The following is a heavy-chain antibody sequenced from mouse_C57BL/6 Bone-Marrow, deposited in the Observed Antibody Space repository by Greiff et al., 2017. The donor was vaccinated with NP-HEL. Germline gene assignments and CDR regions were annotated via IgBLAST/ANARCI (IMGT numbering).Heavy chain of an antibody. Sequence: QVQLQQSGAELVRPGTSVKVSCKASGYAFTNYLIEWVKQRPGQGLEWIGVINPGSGGTNYNEKLKGKATLTADKSSSTAYMQLSSLTSEDSAVYFCARRDGSSYYFDYWDQGTTLTVSS. CDR3: ARRDGSSYYFDY. J-gene: IGHJ2*01. D-gene: IGHD1-1*01. V-gene: IGHV1-54*01. CDR1: GYAFTNYL. CDR2: INPGSGGT.